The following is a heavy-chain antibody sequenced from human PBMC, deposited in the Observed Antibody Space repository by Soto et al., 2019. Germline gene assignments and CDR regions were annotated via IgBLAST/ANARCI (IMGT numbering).Heavy chain of an antibody. D-gene: IGHD3-22*01. J-gene: IGHJ4*02. Sequence: PSETLSLTCTVSGGSISSSSYYWGWIRQPPGKGLGWIGSISSSGSTYYKPSLKSRVTVSTDTSISTTYMELSSLTSEDTAVYYCARAPLGIIVAPDFWGQGTLVTVSS. CDR1: GGSISSSSYY. CDR2: ISSSGST. CDR3: ARAPLGIIVAPDF. V-gene: IGHV4-39*07.